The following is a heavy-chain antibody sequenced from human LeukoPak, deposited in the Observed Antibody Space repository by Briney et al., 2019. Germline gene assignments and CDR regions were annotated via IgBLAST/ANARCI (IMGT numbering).Heavy chain of an antibody. CDR3: ARGEGYLGYDLYWFDP. J-gene: IGHJ5*02. CDR2: ISAYNGNT. Sequence: VASVKVSFKASGYTFTSYGISWVRQAPGQGLEWMGWISAYNGNTNYAQKLQGRVTMTTDTSTSTAYMGLRSLRSDDTAVYYCARGEGYLGYDLYWFDPWGQGTLVTVSS. V-gene: IGHV1-18*01. CDR1: GYTFTSYG. D-gene: IGHD5-12*01.